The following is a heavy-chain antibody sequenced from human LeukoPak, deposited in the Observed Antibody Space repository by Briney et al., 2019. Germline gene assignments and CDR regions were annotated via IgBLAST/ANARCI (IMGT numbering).Heavy chain of an antibody. CDR1: GFTFDDYA. Sequence: GGSLRLSCAASGFTFDDYAMHWVRQAPGKGLEWVSGISWNSGSIGYADSVKGRFTISRDNAKSSLYLQMNSLRAEDTALYYCAKVSSSGWYYFDYWGQGTLVTVSS. CDR3: AKVSSSGWYYFDY. D-gene: IGHD6-19*01. V-gene: IGHV3-9*01. J-gene: IGHJ4*02. CDR2: ISWNSGSI.